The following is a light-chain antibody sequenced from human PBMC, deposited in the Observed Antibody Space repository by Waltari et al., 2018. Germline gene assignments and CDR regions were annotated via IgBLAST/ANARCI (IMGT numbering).Light chain of an antibody. CDR3: SSQSSNDVVL. Sequence: QSALTQPASGSGSPGKSVTNFFAGNSNDVGGYNSFPWYQEHPGQAPKVIIYDVGDRPSGVSERFSGSKSGNTASLTISGLQAEDEADYYCSSQSSNDVVLFGGGTKLTVL. J-gene: IGLJ2*01. V-gene: IGLV2-14*01. CDR1: SNDVGGYNS. CDR2: DVG.